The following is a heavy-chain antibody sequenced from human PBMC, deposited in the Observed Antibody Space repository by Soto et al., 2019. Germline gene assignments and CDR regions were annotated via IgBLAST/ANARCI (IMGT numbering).Heavy chain of an antibody. Sequence: ASVKVSCKASGYTFTSYYMHWVRQAPGQGLEWMGIINPSGGSTSYAQKFQGRVTMTRDTSTSTVYMELSSLRSEDTAVYYCASLSGDYGFNLWSGYYYYMDVWGKGTTVTVSS. D-gene: IGHD4-17*01. J-gene: IGHJ6*03. V-gene: IGHV1-46*03. CDR3: ASLSGDYGFNLWSGYYYYMDV. CDR1: GYTFTSYY. CDR2: INPSGGST.